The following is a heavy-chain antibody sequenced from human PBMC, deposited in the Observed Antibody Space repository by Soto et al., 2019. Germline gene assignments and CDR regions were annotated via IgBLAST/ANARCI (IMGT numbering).Heavy chain of an antibody. V-gene: IGHV4-59*08. J-gene: IGHJ4*02. CDR3: ARHGDGYNVPFDY. CDR2: IYYSGST. D-gene: IGHD5-12*01. CDR1: GGSICRYY. Sequence: SQPLSVPRTVAGGSICRYYWSRIRKTPGKGLEWIGYIYYSGSTNYNPSLKSRVTISVDTSKNQFSLKLSSVTAADTAVYYCARHGDGYNVPFDYWGQGTLVTVS.